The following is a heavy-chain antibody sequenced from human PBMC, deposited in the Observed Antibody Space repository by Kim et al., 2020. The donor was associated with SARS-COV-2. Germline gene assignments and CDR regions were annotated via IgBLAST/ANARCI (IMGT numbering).Heavy chain of an antibody. D-gene: IGHD5-18*01. CDR3: ARHEVPGYSYGVDY. CDR2: IYYSGST. CDR1: GGSISSSSYY. J-gene: IGHJ4*02. V-gene: IGHV4-39*01. Sequence: SETLSLTCTVSGGSISSSSYYWGWIRQPPGKGLEWIGSIYYSGSTYYNPSLKSRGTISVDTSKTQFSLKLSSVTAAAAAVYYCARHEVPGYSYGVDYWGQGTLVTVSS.